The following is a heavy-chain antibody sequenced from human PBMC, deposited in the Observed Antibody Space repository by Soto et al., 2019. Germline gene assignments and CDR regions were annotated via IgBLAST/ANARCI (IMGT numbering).Heavy chain of an antibody. CDR1: GGSFSGYY. D-gene: IGHD3-3*01. V-gene: IGHV4-34*01. J-gene: IGHJ6*02. CDR3: ARLTPGTYYDFWSGYYYGMDV. CDR2: INHSGST. Sequence: PSETLSLTCAVYGGSFSGYYWSWIRQPPGKGLEWIGEINHSGSTNYNPSLKSRVTISVDTSKNQFSLKLSSVTAADTAVYYCARLTPGTYYDFWSGYYYGMDVWGQGTTVTVSS.